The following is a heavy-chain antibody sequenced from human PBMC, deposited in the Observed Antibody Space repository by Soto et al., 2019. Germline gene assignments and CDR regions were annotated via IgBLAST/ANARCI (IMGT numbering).Heavy chain of an antibody. CDR2: INSDGSST. Sequence: ASLRLSCAASGYSFSSYRLHWVRQAPGKGLVWVSRINSDGSSTSYADSVKGRFTISRDNAKNTLYVQMNSLRAEDTAVYYCARELGISYSNGLDVWGQGTTVTVSS. CDR1: GYSFSSYR. D-gene: IGHD7-27*01. CDR3: ARELGISYSNGLDV. V-gene: IGHV3-74*01. J-gene: IGHJ6*02.